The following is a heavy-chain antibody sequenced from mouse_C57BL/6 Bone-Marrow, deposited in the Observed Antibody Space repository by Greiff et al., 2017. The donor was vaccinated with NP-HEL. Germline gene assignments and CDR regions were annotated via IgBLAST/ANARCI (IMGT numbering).Heavy chain of an antibody. J-gene: IGHJ4*01. CDR1: GYSFTDYN. V-gene: IGHV1-39*01. D-gene: IGHD1-1*01. CDR2: INPNYGTT. Sequence: EVQLQQSGPELVKPGASVKISCKASGYSFTDYNMNWVKQSNGKSLEWIGVINPNYGTTSYNQKFKGKATLTVDQSSSTAYMQLNSLTSEDSAFYYCARGVITTVVSYYYAMDYWGQGTSVTVSS. CDR3: ARGVITTVVSYYYAMDY.